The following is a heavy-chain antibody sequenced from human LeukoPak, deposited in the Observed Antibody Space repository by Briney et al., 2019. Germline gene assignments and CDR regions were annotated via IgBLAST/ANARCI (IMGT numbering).Heavy chain of an antibody. D-gene: IGHD6-13*01. CDR2: IYCSGST. CDR3: ARGCSAGTPHNWFDP. Sequence: KPSETLSLTCTVSGGSISGYYWSWIRQPPGKGLEWIGYIYCSGSTNYNPSLKSRVTISVDTSKNQFSLKLSSVTAADTAVYYCARGCSAGTPHNWFDPWGQGTLVTVSS. V-gene: IGHV4-59*01. J-gene: IGHJ5*02. CDR1: GGSISGYY.